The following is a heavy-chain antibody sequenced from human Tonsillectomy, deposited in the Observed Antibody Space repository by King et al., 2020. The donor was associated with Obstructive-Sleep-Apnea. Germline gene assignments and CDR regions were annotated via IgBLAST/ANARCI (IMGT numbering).Heavy chain of an antibody. D-gene: IGHD5-18*01. V-gene: IGHV5-51*01. CDR1: GYTFTNYW. CDR2: IHPTDSDT. Sequence: VQLVESGAEMKEPGESLKISCKASGYTFTNYWIGWVRQMPGKGLEWMGIIHPTDSDTRYSPSVQGQVTISVDKSSSAAYLQWSSLKASDTAMYYCTRLDRGGYIYGSGYWGQGTLLIVSS. CDR3: TRLDRGGYIYGSGY. J-gene: IGHJ4*02.